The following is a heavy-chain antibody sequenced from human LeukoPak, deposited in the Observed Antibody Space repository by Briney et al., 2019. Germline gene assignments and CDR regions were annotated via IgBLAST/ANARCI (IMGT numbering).Heavy chain of an antibody. CDR2: LYYTGST. CDR1: GGSISGYY. D-gene: IGHD3-22*01. V-gene: IGHV4-59*01. Sequence: SETLSLTCTVSGGSISGYYWSWIRQPPGKGLEWIGYLYYTGSTNYNPSLKSRVTISVATSKSQFSLKLSSVTAADTAVYYCARDPRPYYDSSGYYSAHWYFDLWGRGTLVTVSS. CDR3: ARDPRPYYDSSGYYSAHWYFDL. J-gene: IGHJ2*01.